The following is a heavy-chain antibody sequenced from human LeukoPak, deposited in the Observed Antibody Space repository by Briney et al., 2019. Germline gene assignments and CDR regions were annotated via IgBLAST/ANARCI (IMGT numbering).Heavy chain of an antibody. CDR1: GGSFSGYY. CDR2: INHSGST. Sequence: SETLSLTRAVYGGSFSGYYWSWIRQPPGKGLEWIGEINHSGSTNYNPSLKSRVTISVDTSKNQFSLKLSSVTAADTAVYYCAFRLLQKRNLDYWGQGTLVTVSS. D-gene: IGHD3-22*01. J-gene: IGHJ4*02. CDR3: AFRLLQKRNLDY. V-gene: IGHV4-34*01.